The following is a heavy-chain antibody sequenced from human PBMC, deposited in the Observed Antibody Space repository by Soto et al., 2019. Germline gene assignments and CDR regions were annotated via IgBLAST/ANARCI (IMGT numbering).Heavy chain of an antibody. V-gene: IGHV2-5*02. D-gene: IGHD3-16*01. CDR1: GFSLNTRDVG. CDR2: VYWDVDK. CDR3: APCMGGVASF. J-gene: IGHJ4*02. Sequence: QITLNESGPALVKPTQTLTLTCTFSGFSLNTRDVGVGWIRQPPGKALEWLGVVYWDVDKTYSPSLKSRLTITKDTPKNPVVLRMTKMDPVDTSTYYCAPCMGGVASFWGQGPLVTVSS.